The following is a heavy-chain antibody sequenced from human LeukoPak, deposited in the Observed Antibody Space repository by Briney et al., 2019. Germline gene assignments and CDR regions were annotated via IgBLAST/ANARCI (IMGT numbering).Heavy chain of an antibody. D-gene: IGHD2-2*01. CDR3: AKYCSSTSCYCDY. V-gene: IGHV3-23*01. Sequence: TGGSLRLSCAASGFTFSSYALSWVRQAQGNGLEWVSAISGSGGSTYYADSVKGRFTISRDNSKNTLYLQMNSLRAEDTAVYYCAKYCSSTSCYCDYWGQGTLVTVSS. CDR1: GFTFSSYA. J-gene: IGHJ4*02. CDR2: ISGSGGST.